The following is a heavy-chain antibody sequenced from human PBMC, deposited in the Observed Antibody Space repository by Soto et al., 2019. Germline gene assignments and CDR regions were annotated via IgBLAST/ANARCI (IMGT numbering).Heavy chain of an antibody. V-gene: IGHV1-58*01. J-gene: IGHJ4*02. CDR3: AALGPDYDSTH. Sequence: QMQLVQSGPEVKKPGTSVKVSCKASGFTFTSSAVQWVRQARGQRLEWIGWIVVGSGNTNYAQKFQERVTITRDMSTSTADMELSSLRSEDTAVYYCAALGPDYDSTHWGQGTLVTVSS. D-gene: IGHD3-22*01. CDR1: GFTFTSSA. CDR2: IVVGSGNT.